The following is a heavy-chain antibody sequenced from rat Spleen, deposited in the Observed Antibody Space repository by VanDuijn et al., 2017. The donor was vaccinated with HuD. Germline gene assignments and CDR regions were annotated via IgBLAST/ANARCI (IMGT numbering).Heavy chain of an antibody. D-gene: IGHD1-2*01. V-gene: IGHV5S10*01. CDR2: IIYDGSRT. J-gene: IGHJ1*01. CDR3: AKDMSRTIAAISYWYFDF. Sequence: EVQLVKSGGGLVQPGRSLKLSCAASGFTFSDYNMAWVRQAPKKGLEWVATIIYDGSRTYYRDSVKGRFTISRDNAKSTLYLQMDSLRSEDTATYYCAKDMSRTIAAISYWYFDFWGPGTMVTVSS. CDR1: GFTFSDYN.